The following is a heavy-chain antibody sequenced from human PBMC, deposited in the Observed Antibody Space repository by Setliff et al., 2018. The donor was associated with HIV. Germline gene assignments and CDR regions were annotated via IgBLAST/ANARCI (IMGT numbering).Heavy chain of an antibody. CDR1: GDSISSGSYY. CDR2: IYTSGTT. D-gene: IGHD6-13*01. J-gene: IGHJ4*02. Sequence: SETLSLTCTVSGDSISSGSYYWNWIRQPAGKGLEWIGRIYTSGTTTYNPSLKSRVTISVDTSKNQFSLKLSSVTAADTAVYYCARHESGRSSSWSNFDYWGQGTLVTV. CDR3: ARHESGRSSSWSNFDY. V-gene: IGHV4-61*02.